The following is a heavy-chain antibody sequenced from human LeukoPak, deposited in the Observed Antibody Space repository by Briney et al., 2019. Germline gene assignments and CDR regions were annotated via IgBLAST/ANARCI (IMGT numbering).Heavy chain of an antibody. CDR2: IWYDGSNK. J-gene: IGHJ4*02. CDR1: GFTFSSYG. Sequence: GGFLRLSCAASGFTFSSYGMHWVRQAPGKGLEWVAVIWYDGSNKYYADSVKGRFTISRDNSKNTLYLQMNSLRAEDTAVYYCAKDSWMATTSPFDYWGQGTLVTVSS. V-gene: IGHV3-33*06. D-gene: IGHD5-24*01. CDR3: AKDSWMATTSPFDY.